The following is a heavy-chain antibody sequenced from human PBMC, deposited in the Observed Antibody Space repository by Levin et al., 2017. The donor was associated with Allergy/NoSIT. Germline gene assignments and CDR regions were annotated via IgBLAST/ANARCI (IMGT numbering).Heavy chain of an antibody. J-gene: IGHJ4*02. Sequence: PSETLSLTCTVSGGSISGSTYYWGWIRQPPGMGLEWIGSIYYDGSTYYNPSLKSRITLSVDTSRNQFSLKVRSVTAADTAVYYCASRTYRDWGQGTLVTVSS. CDR2: IYYDGST. D-gene: IGHD2-21*01. CDR3: ASRTYRD. CDR1: GGSISGSTYY. V-gene: IGHV4-39*01.